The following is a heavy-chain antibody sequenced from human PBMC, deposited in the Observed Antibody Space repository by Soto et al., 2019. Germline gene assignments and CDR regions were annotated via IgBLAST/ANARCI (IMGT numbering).Heavy chain of an antibody. Sequence: ASLKVSCKASGYTFTGYYMHWVRQAPGQGLEWMGWISAYNGNTNYAQKLQGRVTMTTDTSTSTAYMELRSLRSDDTAVYYCARDGMRAVDAFDIWGQGTMVTVSS. CDR3: ARDGMRAVDAFDI. V-gene: IGHV1-18*04. D-gene: IGHD1-20*01. CDR2: ISAYNGNT. J-gene: IGHJ3*02. CDR1: GYTFTGYY.